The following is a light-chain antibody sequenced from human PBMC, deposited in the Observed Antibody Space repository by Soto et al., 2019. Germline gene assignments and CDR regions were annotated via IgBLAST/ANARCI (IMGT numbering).Light chain of an antibody. J-gene: IGKJ1*01. V-gene: IGKV1-6*01. Sequence: AIQMTQSPSSLSASVGDRVTITCRASQGIRSELAWYQQKPGKAPNLLIYAASTLQSGVPSRFSGSGSGTDFTLTISSLQPEDFATYYWLHDYNYPRTFGQGTRVEVK. CDR1: QGIRSE. CDR2: AAS. CDR3: LHDYNYPRT.